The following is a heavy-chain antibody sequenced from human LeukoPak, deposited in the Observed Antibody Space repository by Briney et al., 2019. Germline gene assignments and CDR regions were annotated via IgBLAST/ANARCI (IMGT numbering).Heavy chain of an antibody. V-gene: IGHV3-21*01. CDR2: ISSSSYI. D-gene: IGHD1-26*01. CDR1: GFTFSSYS. J-gene: IGHJ4*02. Sequence: GGSLRLSCAASGFTFSSYSMNWVRQAPGKGLEWVSSISSSSYIYYADSVKGRSTISRDNAKNSLYLQMNSLRAEDTAVYYCARDAAGIVGAFDYWGQGTLVTVSS. CDR3: ARDAAGIVGAFDY.